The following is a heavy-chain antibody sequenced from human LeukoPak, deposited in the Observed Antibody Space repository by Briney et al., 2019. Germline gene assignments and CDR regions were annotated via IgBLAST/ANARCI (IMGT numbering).Heavy chain of an antibody. J-gene: IGHJ4*02. CDR3: ARGRLGGSGSYYNVLDY. V-gene: IGHV4-59*01. Sequence: TSQTLSLTCTVSGDSIRSYFWSWIRQPPGKGLEWIGYISYSGSTNYNPSLKSRVTISVDTPRNQFSLKLSSVTAADTAVYYCARGRLGGSGSYYNVLDYWGQGTLVTVSS. CDR2: ISYSGST. D-gene: IGHD3-10*01. CDR1: GDSIRSYF.